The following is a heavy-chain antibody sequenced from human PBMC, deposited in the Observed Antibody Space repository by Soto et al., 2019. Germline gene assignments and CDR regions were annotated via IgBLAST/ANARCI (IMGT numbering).Heavy chain of an antibody. V-gene: IGHV4-61*01. CDR1: GGSINSGYYS. CDR3: AGGAEDWVAFDI. Sequence: SETLSLTCTVSGGSINSGYYSWTWIRQPPGKGLEWIGYIYSIGSTNYNPSLKSRVTISVDTSKNQFSLKLSSVTAADTAIYYCAGGAEDWVAFDIWGQGTLVTVSS. J-gene: IGHJ3*02. D-gene: IGHD2-21*01. CDR2: IYSIGST.